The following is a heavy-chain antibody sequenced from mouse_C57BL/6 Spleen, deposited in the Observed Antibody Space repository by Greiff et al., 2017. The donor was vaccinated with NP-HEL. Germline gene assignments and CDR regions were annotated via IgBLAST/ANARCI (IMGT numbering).Heavy chain of an antibody. J-gene: IGHJ4*01. CDR3: ARGALYYDYLYAMDY. CDR2: ISSGSSTI. Sequence: EVHLVESGGGLVKPGGSLKLSCAASGFTFSDYGMHWVRQAPEKGLEWVAYISSGSSTIYYADTVKGRFTISRDNAKNTLFLQMTSLRSEDTAMYYCARGALYYDYLYAMDYWGQGTSVTVSS. D-gene: IGHD2-4*01. CDR1: GFTFSDYG. V-gene: IGHV5-17*01.